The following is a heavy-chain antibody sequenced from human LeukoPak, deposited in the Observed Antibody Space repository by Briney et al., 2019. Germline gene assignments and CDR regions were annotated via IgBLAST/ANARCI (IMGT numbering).Heavy chain of an antibody. CDR2: IYTSGST. J-gene: IGHJ5*02. CDR3: ARKSGYYTADWFDP. CDR1: GGSIRSGSYY. D-gene: IGHD3-3*01. Sequence: SETLSLTCTVSGGSIRSGSYYWSWIRQPAGKGLEWIGRIYTSGSTNYNPSLKSRVTISVDTSKNQFSLKLSSVTAADTAVYYCARKSGYYTADWFDPWGQGTLVTVSS. V-gene: IGHV4-61*02.